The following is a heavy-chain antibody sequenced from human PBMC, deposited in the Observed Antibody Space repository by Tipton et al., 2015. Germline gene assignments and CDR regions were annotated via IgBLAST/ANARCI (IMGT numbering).Heavy chain of an antibody. D-gene: IGHD3-3*01. CDR1: GFPFESYN. J-gene: IGHJ5*02. Sequence: GSLRLSCVASGFPFESYNMNWVRQTPGKGLEWISHMSATGSTTHYADSVKGRFTISRDNGKGSLYLQMNNLRDNDTAVYYCARDKAAIFGVGLPFDPWGQGTLVTVSS. CDR3: ARDKAAIFGVGLPFDP. CDR2: MSATGSTT. V-gene: IGHV3-48*03.